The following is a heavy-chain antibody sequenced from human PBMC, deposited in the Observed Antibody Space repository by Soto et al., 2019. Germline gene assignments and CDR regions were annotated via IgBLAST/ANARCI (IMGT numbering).Heavy chain of an antibody. CDR3: ATAVGLMGSKTAFDI. CDR2: ISAYNGNT. V-gene: IGHV1-18*01. CDR1: GYTFTSYG. J-gene: IGHJ3*02. D-gene: IGHD2-8*01. Sequence: ASVKVSCKASGYTFTSYGISWVRQAPGQGLEWMGWISAYNGNTNYAQKLQGRVTMTEDTSTSTAYMELRSLRSEDTAVYYCATAVGLMGSKTAFDIWGQGTKVTVSS.